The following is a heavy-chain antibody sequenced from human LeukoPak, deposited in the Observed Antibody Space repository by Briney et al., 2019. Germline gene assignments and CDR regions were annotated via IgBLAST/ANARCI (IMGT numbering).Heavy chain of an antibody. V-gene: IGHV3-7*01. CDR3: ARDSPGIGIDY. J-gene: IGHJ4*02. D-gene: IGHD6-13*01. CDR2: IKHDGSEQ. Sequence: PGGSLRLSCAASGLTFSAHWMNWVRQAPGKGLEWVANIKHDGSEQYYVDSVKGRFTISRDNAKKSLYLQMNSLRVEDTAVCYCARDSPGIGIDYCGQGTLVTVSS. CDR1: GLTFSAHW.